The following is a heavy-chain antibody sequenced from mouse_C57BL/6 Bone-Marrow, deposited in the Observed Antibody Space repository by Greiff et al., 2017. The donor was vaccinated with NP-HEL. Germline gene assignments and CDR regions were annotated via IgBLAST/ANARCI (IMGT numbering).Heavy chain of an antibody. D-gene: IGHD2-5*01. CDR2: ISDGGSYT. CDR1: GFTFSSYA. V-gene: IGHV5-4*01. Sequence: DVKLVESGGGLVKPGGSLKLSCAASGFTFSSYAMSWVRQTPEKRLEWVATISDGGSYTYYPDNVKGRFTISRDNAKNNLYLQMSHLKSEDTAMYYCAREGGYYSNLAWFAYWGQGTLVTVSA. CDR3: AREGGYYSNLAWFAY. J-gene: IGHJ3*01.